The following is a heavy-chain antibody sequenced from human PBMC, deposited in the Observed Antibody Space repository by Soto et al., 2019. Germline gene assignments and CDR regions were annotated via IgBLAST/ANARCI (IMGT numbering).Heavy chain of an antibody. CDR1: GFTFSRYG. V-gene: IGHV3-33*01. Sequence: QVQLVESGGGVVQPGRSLRLSCVASGFTFSRYGMHWVRQAPGTGLEWVAVIWNDGSKQVYDDSVKGRFTISRDNSKNTLYLEMDSLRDEDTSVYYCARDEDYEANAIDLWGQGTLVTVSS. CDR3: ARDEDYEANAIDL. J-gene: IGHJ5*02. CDR2: IWNDGSKQ. D-gene: IGHD4-17*01.